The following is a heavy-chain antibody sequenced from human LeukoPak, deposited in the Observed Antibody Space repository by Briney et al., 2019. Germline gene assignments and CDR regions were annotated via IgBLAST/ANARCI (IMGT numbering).Heavy chain of an antibody. CDR1: GLTFSNFC. CDR3: AKSEITGTTRAPNWFDP. D-gene: IGHD1-7*01. J-gene: IGHJ5*02. V-gene: IGHV3-21*06. Sequence: GGSLRLSCAASGLTFSNFCMNWVRQTPGKGLEWVSAISGSNSYIYYADSVRGRFTISRDNSKNTLYLQMNSLSAEDTAVYFCAKSEITGTTRAPNWFDPRGQGTLVTVSS. CDR2: ISGSNSYI.